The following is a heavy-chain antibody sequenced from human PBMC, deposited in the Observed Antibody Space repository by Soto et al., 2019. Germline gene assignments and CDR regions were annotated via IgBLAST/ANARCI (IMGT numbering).Heavy chain of an antibody. D-gene: IGHD3-10*01. Sequence: SETLSLTCTVSGGSISSYYWSWIRQPPGKGLEWIGYIYYSGSTNYNPSLKSRVTISVDTSKNQFSLKLSSVTAADTAVYYCARVPGPGGVKYFQQGGQATRVTVP. J-gene: IGHJ1*01. CDR1: GGSISSYY. V-gene: IGHV4-59*01. CDR3: ARVPGPGGVKYFQQ. CDR2: IYYSGST.